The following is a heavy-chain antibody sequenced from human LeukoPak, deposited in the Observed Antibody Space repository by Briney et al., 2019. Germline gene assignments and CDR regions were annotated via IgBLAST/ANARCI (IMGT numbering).Heavy chain of an antibody. V-gene: IGHV4-61*01. J-gene: IGHJ3*02. CDR2: IYYSGST. CDR3: ARDMTPNDAFDI. CDR1: GGSVSSGSYY. Sequence: SGTLSLTCTVSGGSVSSGSYYWSWIRQPPGKGLEWLGYIYYSGSTNYNPSLKSRVTISVDTSKNQFSLKLSSVTAADTAMYYCARDMTPNDAFDIWGQGTMVTVSS.